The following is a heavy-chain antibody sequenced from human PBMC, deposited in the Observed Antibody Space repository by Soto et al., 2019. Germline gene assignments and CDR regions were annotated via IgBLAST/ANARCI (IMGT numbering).Heavy chain of an antibody. V-gene: IGHV2-5*02. J-gene: IGHJ4*02. D-gene: IGHD6-13*01. CDR1: GFSLSTSGMG. CDR2: IYWDDDK. Sequence: QITLKESGPTLVKPTQTFTLACTFSGFSLSTSGMGVGWIRQPPGKALEWLALIYWDDDKRYSPSLKSRLTITKDTSKNQVVLTITNMYPVDTATYYCAHYSSTSSFDYWGQGTLVTVSS. CDR3: AHYSSTSSFDY.